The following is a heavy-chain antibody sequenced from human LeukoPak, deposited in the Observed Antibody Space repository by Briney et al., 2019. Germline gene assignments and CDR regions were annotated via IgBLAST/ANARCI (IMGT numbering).Heavy chain of an antibody. D-gene: IGHD5-12*01. J-gene: IGHJ4*02. Sequence: GRSLRLSCAASGFTFSSYWMSWVRQAPGKGLEWVSSISSSSSYIYYADSVKGRFTISRDNAKNSLYLQMNSLRAEDTAVYYCAREDHSGYQDYWGQGTLVTVSS. CDR1: GFTFSSYW. V-gene: IGHV3-21*01. CDR3: AREDHSGYQDY. CDR2: ISSSSSYI.